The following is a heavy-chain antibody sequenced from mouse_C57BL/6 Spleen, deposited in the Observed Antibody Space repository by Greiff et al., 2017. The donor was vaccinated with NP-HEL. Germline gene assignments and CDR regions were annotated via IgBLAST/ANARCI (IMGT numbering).Heavy chain of an antibody. V-gene: IGHV14-2*01. CDR1: GFNIKDYY. J-gene: IGHJ1*03. CDR2: IDPEDGET. Sequence: EVKLVESGAELVKPGASVKLSCTASGFNIKDYYMHWVKQRTEQGLEWIGRIDPEDGETKYVPKFQGKATITADTSSNTAYLQLSSLTSEDTAVYYCARGAGTRYFDVWGTGTTVTVSS. CDR3: ARGAGTRYFDV. D-gene: IGHD4-1*01.